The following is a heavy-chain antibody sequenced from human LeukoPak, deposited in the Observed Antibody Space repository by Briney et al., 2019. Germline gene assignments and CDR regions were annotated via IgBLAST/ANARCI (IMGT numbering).Heavy chain of an antibody. D-gene: IGHD6-19*01. CDR3: ARRSGIAVAGAFDY. J-gene: IGHJ4*02. CDR2: ITGSGGST. Sequence: GGTLGLSCAASGFTFSNYGLSWVRQAPGKGLEWVSGITGSGGSTYYADSVKGRFTISRDNSKNTLYLQMNSLRAEDTAVYYCARRSGIAVAGAFDYWGQGTLVTVSS. CDR1: GFTFSNYG. V-gene: IGHV3-23*01.